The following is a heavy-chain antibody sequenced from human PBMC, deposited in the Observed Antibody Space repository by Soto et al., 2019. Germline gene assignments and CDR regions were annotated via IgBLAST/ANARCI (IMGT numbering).Heavy chain of an antibody. J-gene: IGHJ6*02. Sequence: GAGVQVSCQSSGYTFIRHSISWVRQAPGPGLEWMGRISAYNGNTNYAQKLQGRVTMTTDTSTNTAYMELRNLRSDDTAADYCARGAFCGGAPGCRDMDVWGQGTTVTVSS. V-gene: IGHV1-18*01. CDR1: GYTFIRHS. CDR2: ISAYNGNT. CDR3: ARGAFCGGAPGCRDMDV. D-gene: IGHD2-21*01.